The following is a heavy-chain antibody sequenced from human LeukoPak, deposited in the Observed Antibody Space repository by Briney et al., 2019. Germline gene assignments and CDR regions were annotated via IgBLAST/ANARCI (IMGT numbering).Heavy chain of an antibody. J-gene: IGHJ4*02. CDR1: GYTLTELS. CDR3: ATGYGDYAPPRLDY. Sequence: ASVKVSCKVSGYTLTELSMHWVRQAPGKGLEWMGGFDPEDGETIYAQKFQGGVTMTEDTSTDTAYMELSSLRSEDTAVYYCATGYGDYAPPRLDYWGQGTLVTVSS. D-gene: IGHD4-17*01. V-gene: IGHV1-24*01. CDR2: FDPEDGET.